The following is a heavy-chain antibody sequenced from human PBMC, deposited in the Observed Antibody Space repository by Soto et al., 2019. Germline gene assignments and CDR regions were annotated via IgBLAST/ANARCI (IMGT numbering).Heavy chain of an antibody. D-gene: IGHD3-22*01. V-gene: IGHV3-30*18. CDR3: AKRGGYYYDSSGYHYYYYGMDF. CDR1: GFTFSSYG. Sequence: QVQLVESGGGVVQPGRSLRLSCAASGFTFSSYGMHWVRQAPGKGLEWVAVISYDGSNKYYADSVKGRFTISRDNSKNTLYLQMNSLRAEDTAVYYCAKRGGYYYDSSGYHYYYYGMDFWCQGTTVTVSS. J-gene: IGHJ6*02. CDR2: ISYDGSNK.